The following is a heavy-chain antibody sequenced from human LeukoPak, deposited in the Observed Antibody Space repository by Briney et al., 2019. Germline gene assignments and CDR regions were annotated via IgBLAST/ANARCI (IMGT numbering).Heavy chain of an antibody. Sequence: ASVKVSCKASGHTFTGYYMHWVRQAPGQGLEWMGWINRNNGGTNYAQRFQGRVTMTRDTSITTTYMELSRLTFDDTAVYFCASGREIVQLDYWGQGSLVTVSS. V-gene: IGHV1-2*02. CDR2: INRNNGGT. J-gene: IGHJ4*02. CDR3: ASGREIVQLDY. CDR1: GHTFTGYY. D-gene: IGHD2-15*01.